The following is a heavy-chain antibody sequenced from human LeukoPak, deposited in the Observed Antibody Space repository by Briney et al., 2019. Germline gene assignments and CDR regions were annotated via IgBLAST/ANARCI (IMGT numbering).Heavy chain of an antibody. D-gene: IGHD1-26*01. CDR3: ARVSGSYVDY. V-gene: IGHV4-34*01. J-gene: IGHJ4*02. CDR2: INHSGST. Sequence: SETLSLTCAVYGGSFSGYYWSWIRQPPGKGLEWIGEINHSGSTNYNPSLKSRVTISVDTSKNQFSLKPSSVTAADTAVYYCARVSGSYVDYWGQGTLVTVSS. CDR1: GGSFSGYY.